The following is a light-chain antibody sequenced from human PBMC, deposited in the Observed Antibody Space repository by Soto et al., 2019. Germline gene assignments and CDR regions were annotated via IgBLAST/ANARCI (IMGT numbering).Light chain of an antibody. CDR3: QQADSFPFT. CDR2: GAS. J-gene: IGKJ3*01. V-gene: IGKV1-12*01. CDR1: QRISSW. Sequence: DIQMTQSPSSVSASVGDRVTMSCRASQRISSWLAWYQQKPGKGPKLLIYGASSLQSGVPSRFSGSGSGTDFTLTISSLQPEDFATDFCQQADSFPFTFGPGTKVVTK.